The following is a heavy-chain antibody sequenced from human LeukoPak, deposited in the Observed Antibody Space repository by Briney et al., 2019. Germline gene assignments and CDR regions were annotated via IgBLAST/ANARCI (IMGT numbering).Heavy chain of an antibody. CDR2: IVVGSGNT. CDR1: GFTFTSSA. J-gene: IGHJ5*02. V-gene: IGHV1-58*01. D-gene: IGHD3-10*01. CDR3: AAAGITMVRGVMPDWFDP. Sequence: GTSVKVSCKASGFTFTSSAVQWVRQARGQRLEWIGWIVVGSGNTNYAQKFQERVTIARDMSTSTAYMELSSLRSEGTAVYYCAAAGITMVRGVMPDWFDPWGQGTLVTVSS.